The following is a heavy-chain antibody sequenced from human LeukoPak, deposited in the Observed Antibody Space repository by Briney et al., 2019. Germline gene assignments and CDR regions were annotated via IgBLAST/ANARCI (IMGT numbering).Heavy chain of an antibody. V-gene: IGHV4-34*01. CDR3: ARVSVNYYDSSGRAPFDY. D-gene: IGHD3-22*01. CDR1: GGSFSGYY. J-gene: IGHJ4*02. CDR2: TYRSGST. Sequence: SETLSLTCAVSGGSFSGYYWSWIRQSPGKGLEWIGETYRSGSTNYNPSLKSRVTISLDTSKNQFSLKLTSVTAADTAVYYCARVSVNYYDSSGRAPFDYWGQGTLVTVSS.